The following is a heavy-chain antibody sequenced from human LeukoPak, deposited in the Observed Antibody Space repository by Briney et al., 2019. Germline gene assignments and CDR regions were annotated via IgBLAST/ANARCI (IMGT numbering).Heavy chain of an antibody. CDR2: ISGSGGST. D-gene: IGHD2-15*01. J-gene: IGHJ4*02. CDR3: AKSSHGGFYFDY. Sequence: GGSLRLSCAASGFTFSSYAMSWVRQAPGKGVEWVSAISGSGGSTYYADCVKGRFTISRDNSKNTLYLQMNSLRAEDTAVYYCAKSSHGGFYFDYWGQGTLVTVSS. CDR1: GFTFSSYA. V-gene: IGHV3-23*01.